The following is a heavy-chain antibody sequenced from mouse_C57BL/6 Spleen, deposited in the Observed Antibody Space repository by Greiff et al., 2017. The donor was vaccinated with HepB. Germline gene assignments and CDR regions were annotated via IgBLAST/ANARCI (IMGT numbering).Heavy chain of an antibody. V-gene: IGHV1-81*01. CDR2: IYPRSGNT. J-gene: IGHJ1*03. CDR3: ARNYYYGSSWYCDV. Sequence: VQLQQPGAELVKPGASVKMSCKASGYTFTSYWITWVKQRTGQGLEWIGEIYPRSGNTYYNEKFKGKATLTADKSSSTAYMELRSLTSEDSAVYFCARNYYYGSSWYCDVWGTGTTVTVSS. CDR1: GYTFTSYW. D-gene: IGHD1-1*01.